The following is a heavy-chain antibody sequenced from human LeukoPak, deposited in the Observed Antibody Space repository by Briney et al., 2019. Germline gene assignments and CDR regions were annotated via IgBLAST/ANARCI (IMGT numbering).Heavy chain of an antibody. D-gene: IGHD1-26*01. CDR2: ISYEGSNK. CDR3: ARDSEATDHLFDY. CDR1: GFTFSSYW. V-gene: IGHV3-30*03. J-gene: IGHJ4*02. Sequence: GGSLRLSCAASGFTFSSYWMSWVRQAPGKGLEWVAFISYEGSNKYYADSVKGRFTISRDNSKNTLYLQMNSLRAEDTAVYYCARDSEATDHLFDYWGQGTLVTVSS.